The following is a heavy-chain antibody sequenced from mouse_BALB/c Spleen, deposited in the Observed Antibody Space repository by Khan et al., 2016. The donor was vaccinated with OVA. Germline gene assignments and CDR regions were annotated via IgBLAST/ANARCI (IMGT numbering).Heavy chain of an antibody. CDR3: ARNSRYDVYFDY. V-gene: IGHV1S136*01. D-gene: IGHD2-14*01. Sequence: VQLQQSGPELVKPGASVKMSCKASGYTFTSYVMHWMRQKPGQGLEWIGYIYPDNDDTKYTEKFKGKATLTSDKSSSTAYMELSSLTSEDSAVDNCARNSRYDVYFDYWGQGTTLTVSA. J-gene: IGHJ2*01. CDR1: GYTFTSYV. CDR2: IYPDNDDT.